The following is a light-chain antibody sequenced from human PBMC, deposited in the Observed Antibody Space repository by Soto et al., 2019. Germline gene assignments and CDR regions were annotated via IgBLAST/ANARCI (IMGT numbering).Light chain of an antibody. J-gene: IGKJ3*01. CDR2: GAS. V-gene: IGKV3-15*01. CDR1: RSVSTY. Sequence: EIILTQSPATLSVSPGERASLSCRASRSVSTYLAWNQQKPGQAPRRLIYGASTRATGVPARFSGSGSGTEFTLTITSLQSEDFAVYSCPPYDNWPSLTFGPGTKVYIK. CDR3: PPYDNWPSLT.